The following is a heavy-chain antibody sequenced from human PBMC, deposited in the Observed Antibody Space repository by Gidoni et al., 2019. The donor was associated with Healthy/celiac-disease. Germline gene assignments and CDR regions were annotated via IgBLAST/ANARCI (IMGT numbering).Heavy chain of an antibody. V-gene: IGHV4-39*01. CDR2: INYSGST. CDR1: GGPISSSRYY. CDR3: ARQQVGGGAAGVFDY. Sequence: QLQLQESGPGLVKPSETLSLTCTISGGPISSSRYYWGWIRQPPGKGLEWLGSINYSGSTYYNPSLKSRVTISVYTSKHQFSLKLSSVTAADTAVYYCARQQVGGGAAGVFDYWGQGTLVTVSS. D-gene: IGHD6-13*01. J-gene: IGHJ4*02.